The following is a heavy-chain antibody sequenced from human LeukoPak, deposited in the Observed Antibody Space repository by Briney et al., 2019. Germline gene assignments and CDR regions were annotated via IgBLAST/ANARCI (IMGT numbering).Heavy chain of an antibody. CDR1: GYTFSVYY. J-gene: IGHJ2*01. Sequence: ASVKVSFKSSGYTFSVYYMHWVRQAPGQGLEWMGWVNPNSGVTNYAQKFQDRVTMTRDTSISTAYMELSRLRSDDTAVYYCARGRGDGWYFDLWGRGTLVTVSS. CDR2: VNPNSGVT. D-gene: IGHD7-27*01. CDR3: ARGRGDGWYFDL. V-gene: IGHV1-2*02.